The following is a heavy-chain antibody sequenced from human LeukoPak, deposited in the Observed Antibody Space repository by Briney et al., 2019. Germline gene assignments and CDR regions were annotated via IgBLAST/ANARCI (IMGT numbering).Heavy chain of an antibody. J-gene: IGHJ4*02. D-gene: IGHD3-22*01. Sequence: ASVKVSCKASGYTFTSYYMHWVRQAPGQGLEWMGIFNPNGGSTSYAQKFQGRVTMTRDTSTSTVYMELSSLRSEDTAVYYCARGRFAKKTYYYDSSGLHFDYWGQGTLVTVSS. CDR2: FNPNGGST. CDR1: GYTFTSYY. V-gene: IGHV1-46*01. CDR3: ARGRFAKKTYYYDSSGLHFDY.